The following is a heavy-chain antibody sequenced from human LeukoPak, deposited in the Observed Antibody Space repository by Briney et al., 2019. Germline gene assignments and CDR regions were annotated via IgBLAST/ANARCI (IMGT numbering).Heavy chain of an antibody. CDR1: GGIFSSYT. V-gene: IGHV1-69*04. J-gene: IGHJ4*02. Sequence: SVKVSCKASGGIFSSYTISWVRQAPGQGLEWMGRIIPLLGIANYAQKFQGRVTIIADKSTSTAYMKLSSLRSEDTAVYYCARDDADSAYADGDYWGQGTLVTVSS. D-gene: IGHD5-12*01. CDR2: IIPLLGIA. CDR3: ARDDADSAYADGDY.